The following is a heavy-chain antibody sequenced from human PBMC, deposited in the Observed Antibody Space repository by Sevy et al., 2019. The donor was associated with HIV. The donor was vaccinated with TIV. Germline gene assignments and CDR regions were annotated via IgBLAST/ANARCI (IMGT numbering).Heavy chain of an antibody. CDR3: ARENTMIEEPGWFDP. Sequence: GGSLRLSCAVSGFTFDDYAMHWVRQAPGKGLEWVSLISWDGGSTYYADSVKGRFTISRDNSKNSLYLQMNSLRAEDTAVYFCARENTMIEEPGWFDPWGQGTLVSVSS. CDR1: GFTFDDYA. J-gene: IGHJ5*02. CDR2: ISWDGGST. D-gene: IGHD3-22*01. V-gene: IGHV3-43D*03.